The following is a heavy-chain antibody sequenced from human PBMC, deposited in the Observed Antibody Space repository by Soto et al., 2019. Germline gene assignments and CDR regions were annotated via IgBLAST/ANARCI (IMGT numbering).Heavy chain of an antibody. CDR1: GHSISADY. CDR2: VDASGNT. D-gene: IGHD3-22*01. V-gene: IGHV4-4*07. Sequence: QVQLQESGPGLVKASETLSISCTVSGHSISADYWSWIRQPAGKRLEWIGRVDASGNTNYNPSLKSRVTMSVDTSKNQFFRKVRSVTAADTAMYCCARDVGGSVVPHWFDPWGQGALVTVSS. CDR3: ARDVGGSVVPHWFDP. J-gene: IGHJ5*02.